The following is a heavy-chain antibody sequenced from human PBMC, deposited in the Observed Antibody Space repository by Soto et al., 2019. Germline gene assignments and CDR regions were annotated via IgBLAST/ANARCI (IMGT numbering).Heavy chain of an antibody. J-gene: IGHJ3*01. CDR1: GFIFTNYA. CDR3: VREGRGSFDF. CDR2: IGGRGNSA. V-gene: IGHV3-23*01. Sequence: LRLSCAASGFIFTNYAMNWVRQAPGKGLEWVSVIGGRGNSAYYADSVQGRFTISRDKSKNTLSLQMSSLTADDTAIYYCVREGRGSFDFWGRGTMVTVSS. D-gene: IGHD5-12*01.